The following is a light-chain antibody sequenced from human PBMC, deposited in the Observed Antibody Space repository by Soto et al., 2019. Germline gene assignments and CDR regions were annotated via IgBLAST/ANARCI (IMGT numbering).Light chain of an antibody. CDR1: QNVSSN. CDR2: GAS. J-gene: IGKJ1*01. V-gene: IGKV3-15*01. CDR3: QQYNNWPPMA. Sequence: EIVMTQSPATLSVSPGERATLSSRASQNVSSNLAWYQQKPGQAPRLLIYGASTRATGIPARFSGSGSGTEFTLTISSLQSEDFAVYYCQQYNNWPPMAFGHGTKVEIK.